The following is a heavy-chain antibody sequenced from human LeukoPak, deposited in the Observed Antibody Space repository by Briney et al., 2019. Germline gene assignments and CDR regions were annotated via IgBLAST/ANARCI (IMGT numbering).Heavy chain of an antibody. J-gene: IGHJ5*02. Sequence: ASVKVSCKAFGYTFTSNYMHWVRQAPGQGPEWMGVINPSGGSTSYAQKFQGRVTMTRDMSTSTDYMELSSLRSEDTAVYYCARDHAGEHTAGWFPPWGQGTLVTVSS. CDR2: INPSGGST. D-gene: IGHD1/OR15-1a*01. CDR1: GYTFTSNY. V-gene: IGHV1-46*01. CDR3: ARDHAGEHTAGWFPP.